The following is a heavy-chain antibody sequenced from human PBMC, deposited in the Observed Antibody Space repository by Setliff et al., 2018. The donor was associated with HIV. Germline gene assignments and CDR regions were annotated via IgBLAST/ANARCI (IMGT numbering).Heavy chain of an antibody. V-gene: IGHV3-30*04. J-gene: IGHJ5*02. CDR1: GFTFNTYA. Sequence: GGSLRLSCAVSGFTFNTYAMHWGRQAPGKGLEWVAVISYDGNNKYYADSVKGRFTISRDNSKNTLYLQMNSLSAEDTAVYYCAKDPGSSWHARRLCPPLAWGQGTRVTVS. CDR3: AKDPGSSWHARRLCPPLA. D-gene: IGHD6-13*01. CDR2: ISYDGNNK.